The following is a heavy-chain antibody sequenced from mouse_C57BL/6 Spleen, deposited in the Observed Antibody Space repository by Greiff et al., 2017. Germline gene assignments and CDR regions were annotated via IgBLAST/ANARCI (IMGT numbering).Heavy chain of an antibody. J-gene: IGHJ4*01. CDR2: ISSGSSTI. V-gene: IGHV5-17*01. Sequence: EVQLQESGGGLVKPGGSLKLSCAASGFTFSDYGMHWVRQAPEKGLEWVAYISSGSSTIYYADPVKGRFTISSDNAKNTLFLQMTSLRSEDTAMYYCARAGYYAMAYWGQGTSVTVSA. CDR3: ARAGYYAMAY. CDR1: GFTFSDYG.